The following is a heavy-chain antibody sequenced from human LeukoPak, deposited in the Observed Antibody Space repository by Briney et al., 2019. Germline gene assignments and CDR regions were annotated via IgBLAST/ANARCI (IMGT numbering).Heavy chain of an antibody. J-gene: IGHJ4*02. CDR2: ISYDGSNK. D-gene: IGHD2-15*01. CDR3: ARDWPGYCSGGSCYSGYFDY. CDR1: GFTSSSYA. V-gene: IGHV3-30*04. Sequence: GGSLRLSCAASGFTSSSYAMHWVRQAPGKGLEWVAVISYDGSNKYYADSVKGRFTISRDNSKNTLYLQMNSLRAEDTAVYYCARDWPGYCSGGSCYSGYFDYWGQGTLVTVSS.